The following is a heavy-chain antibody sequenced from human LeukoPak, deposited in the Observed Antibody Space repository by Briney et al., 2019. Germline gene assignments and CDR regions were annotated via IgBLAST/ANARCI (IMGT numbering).Heavy chain of an antibody. CDR3: ATEAAAGWYYYYYYMDV. D-gene: IGHD6-13*01. CDR2: IWDDGSNK. V-gene: IGHV3-33*01. Sequence: GGSLRLSCAASGFTFSSYGMHWVRQAPGKGLEWVAVIWDDGSNKYYADSVKGRFTISRDNSKNTLYLQMNSLRAEDTAVYYCATEAAAGWYYYYYYMDVWGKGTTVTVSS. J-gene: IGHJ6*03. CDR1: GFTFSSYG.